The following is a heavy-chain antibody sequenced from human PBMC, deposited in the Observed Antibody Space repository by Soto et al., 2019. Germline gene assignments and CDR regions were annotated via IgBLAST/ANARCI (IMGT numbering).Heavy chain of an antibody. CDR3: ATKVGARSDWFDP. CDR1: GGSFSGYY. Sequence: QVQLQQWGAGLLKPSGTLSLTCAVYGGSFSGYYWSWIRQPPGKGLEWIGEINHSGSTNYNPSLKRRVTISVDTSKNQFSLKLSSVTAADTAVYYCATKVGARSDWFDPWGQGTLVTVSS. V-gene: IGHV4-34*01. CDR2: INHSGST. D-gene: IGHD1-26*01. J-gene: IGHJ5*02.